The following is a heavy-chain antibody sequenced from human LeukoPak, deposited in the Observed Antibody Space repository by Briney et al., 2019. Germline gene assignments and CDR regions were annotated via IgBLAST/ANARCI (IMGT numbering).Heavy chain of an antibody. J-gene: IGHJ4*02. CDR1: GFTVSSNY. CDR3: ARAWFGELAFDY. Sequence: GGSLRLSCAASGFTVSSNYMSWVRRAPGKGLEWVSVIYSGGSTYYADSVKGRFTTSRDNSKNTLYLQMNSLRAEDTAVYYCARAWFGELAFDYWGQGTLVTVSS. V-gene: IGHV3-53*01. D-gene: IGHD3-10*01. CDR2: IYSGGST.